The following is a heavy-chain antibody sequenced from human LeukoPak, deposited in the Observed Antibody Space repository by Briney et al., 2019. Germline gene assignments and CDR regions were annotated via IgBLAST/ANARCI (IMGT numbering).Heavy chain of an antibody. CDR2: IYHSGST. Sequence: KTSETLSLTCTVSGYSISSGYYWGWIRQPPGKGLEWIGSIYHSGSTYYNPSLKSRVTISVDTSKNQFSLKLSSVTAADTAVYYCARDAVIAARHTYFDYWGQGTLVTVSS. J-gene: IGHJ4*02. CDR1: GYSISSGYY. V-gene: IGHV4-38-2*02. CDR3: ARDAVIAARHTYFDY. D-gene: IGHD6-6*01.